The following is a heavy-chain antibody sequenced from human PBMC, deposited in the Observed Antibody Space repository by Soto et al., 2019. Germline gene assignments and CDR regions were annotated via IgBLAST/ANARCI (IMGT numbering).Heavy chain of an antibody. Sequence: EVQLLESGGGLVQPGGSLRLSCAASGFTFSSYAMSWVRQAPGKGLEWVSAISGSGGSTYYADSVKGRFTISRDNSKNTLYLQMNSQRAEDTAVYYCAKDSLKNVYGDSLDYWGQGTLVTVSS. CDR2: ISGSGGST. D-gene: IGHD4-17*01. CDR1: GFTFSSYA. V-gene: IGHV3-23*01. J-gene: IGHJ4*02. CDR3: AKDSLKNVYGDSLDY.